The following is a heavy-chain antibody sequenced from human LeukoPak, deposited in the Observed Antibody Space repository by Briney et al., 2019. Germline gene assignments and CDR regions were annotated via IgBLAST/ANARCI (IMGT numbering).Heavy chain of an antibody. V-gene: IGHV3-74*01. CDR1: GFTFSSYW. CDR3: ARVIRGYSYGDYFYYYMDV. D-gene: IGHD5-18*01. J-gene: IGHJ6*03. CDR2: INTDGSST. Sequence: GGSLRLSCAASGFTFSSYWMHWVRQAPGEGLVWVSRINTDGSSTTYADSVKGRFTIYRDNAKNTLYLQMNSLRAEDTAVYYCARVIRGYSYGDYFYYYMDVWGKGTTVTVSS.